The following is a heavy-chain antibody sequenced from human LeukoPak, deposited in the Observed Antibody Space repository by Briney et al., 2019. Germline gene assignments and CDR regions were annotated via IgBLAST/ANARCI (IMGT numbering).Heavy chain of an antibody. Sequence: ESGPTLVKPTETLTLTCTVSGFSLSNARMGVSWIRQPPGKALEWLAHIFSNDEKSYSTSLKSRPTISKDTSKSQVVLTMTNMDPVDTATYYCARGVRYYDFWSGYRLIDYWGQGTLVTVSS. D-gene: IGHD3-3*01. J-gene: IGHJ4*02. CDR3: ARGVRYYDFWSGYRLIDY. V-gene: IGHV2-26*01. CDR1: GFSLSNARMG. CDR2: IFSNDEK.